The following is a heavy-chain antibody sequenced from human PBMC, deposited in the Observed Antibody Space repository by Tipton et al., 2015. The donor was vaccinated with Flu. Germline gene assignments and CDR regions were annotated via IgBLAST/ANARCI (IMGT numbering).Heavy chain of an antibody. CDR3: AIAYCGGDCSLGLGDAFDI. CDR2: IYYSGST. CDR1: GGSISSYY. V-gene: IGHV4-59*08. D-gene: IGHD2-21*01. Sequence: TLSLTCTVSGGSISSYYWSWIRQPPGKGLEWIGYIYYSGSTNYNPSLKSRVTISVDTSKNQFSLKLSSVTAADTAVYYCAIAYCGGDCSLGLGDAFDIWGQGTMVTVSS. J-gene: IGHJ3*02.